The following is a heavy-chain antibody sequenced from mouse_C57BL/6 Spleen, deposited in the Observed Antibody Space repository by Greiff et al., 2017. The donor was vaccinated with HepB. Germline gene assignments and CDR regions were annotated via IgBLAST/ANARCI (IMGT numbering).Heavy chain of an antibody. CDR1: GYTFTDYE. D-gene: IGHD2-5*01. CDR3: TLYYSNLDFDV. J-gene: IGHJ1*03. V-gene: IGHV1-15*01. Sequence: QVQLQQSGAELVRPGASVTLSCKASGYTFTDYEMHWVKQTPVHGLEWIGAIDPETGGTAYNQKFKGKAILTADKSSSTAYMELRSLTSEDSAVYYCTLYYSNLDFDVWGTVTTVTVSS. CDR2: IDPETGGT.